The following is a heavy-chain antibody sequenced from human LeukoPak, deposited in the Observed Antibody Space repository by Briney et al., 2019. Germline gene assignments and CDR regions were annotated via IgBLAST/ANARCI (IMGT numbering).Heavy chain of an antibody. CDR3: AKADDYYDTSGYFSFDS. D-gene: IGHD3-22*01. CDR1: GFTFGRRA. CDR2: ISGSGDRT. V-gene: IGHV3-23*01. J-gene: IGHJ4*02. Sequence: GGSLRLSCAASGFTFGRRAMSWVRQAPGKGLEWVSDISGSGDRTDYADSVKGRFTISRDNSKNTLYLQMNSLTAEDTAVYYCAKADDYYDTSGYFSFDSWGQGTLVTVSS.